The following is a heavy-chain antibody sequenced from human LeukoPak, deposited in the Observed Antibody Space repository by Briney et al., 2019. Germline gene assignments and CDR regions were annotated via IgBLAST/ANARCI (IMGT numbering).Heavy chain of an antibody. CDR1: GGSISSYY. D-gene: IGHD3-16*01. CDR2: IYYSGST. V-gene: IGHV4-59*01. Sequence: PSETLSLTCTVSGGSISSYYWSWIRQPPGKGLEWIGYIYYSGSTNYNPSLKSRVTIYVDTSKNQFSLKLSSVTAADTAVYYCARAWASYYYGMDVWGQGNTVTVSS. J-gene: IGHJ6*02. CDR3: ARAWASYYYGMDV.